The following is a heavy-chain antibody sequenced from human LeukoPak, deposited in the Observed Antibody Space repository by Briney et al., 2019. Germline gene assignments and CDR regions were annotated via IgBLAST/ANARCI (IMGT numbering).Heavy chain of an antibody. Sequence: AASVKVSCKASGYTFTGYYMHWVRQAPGQGLEWMGWINPNSGGTNYAQKFQGRVTMTRDTSISTAYMELSRLRSDDTAVYYCARDGSPAHLGYYYYMDVWGKGTTVTVSS. CDR1: GYTFTGYY. J-gene: IGHJ6*03. CDR3: ARDGSPAHLGYYYYMDV. D-gene: IGHD2-2*01. V-gene: IGHV1-2*02. CDR2: INPNSGGT.